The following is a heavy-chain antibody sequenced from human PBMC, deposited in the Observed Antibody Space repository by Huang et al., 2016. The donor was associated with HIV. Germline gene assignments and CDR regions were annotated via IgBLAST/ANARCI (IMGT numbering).Heavy chain of an antibody. CDR1: SGSFSGNY. J-gene: IGHJ5*02. D-gene: IGHD6-19*01. CDR2: INHSVST. Sequence: QVQLQQWGAGLLKSSETLSLTCAVYSGSFSGNYWTWIRQPPGKGLEWIGEINHSVSTNYNPSLKSRVTISVDTSKKQFSLKLNSVTAADTAVYYCARDGRGPRVTVTGTSWFDPWGQGTLVTVSS. CDR3: ARDGRGPRVTVTGTSWFDP. V-gene: IGHV4-34*01.